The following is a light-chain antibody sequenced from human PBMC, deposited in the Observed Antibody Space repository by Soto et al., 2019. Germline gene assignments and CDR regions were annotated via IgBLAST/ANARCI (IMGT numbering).Light chain of an antibody. J-gene: IGLJ2*01. V-gene: IGLV8-61*01. CDR2: STN. Sequence: QTVVTQEPSFSVSPGGTVTLTCGLSSGSVSTSFYPSWYQQTPGQAPRTLNYSTNTRSSGVPARFSGSILGNNAALTITGAQADDESHYYCVLYMGSGISVFGGGTKLTVL. CDR1: SGSVSTSFY. CDR3: VLYMGSGISV.